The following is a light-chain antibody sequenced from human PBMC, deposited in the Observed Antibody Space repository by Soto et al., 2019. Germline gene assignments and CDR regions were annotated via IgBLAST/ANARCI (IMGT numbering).Light chain of an antibody. V-gene: IGKV3-20*01. J-gene: IGKJ1*01. CDR2: GAY. Sequence: EIVLTQYPGTLSLSPGERSTPSCLASQSVSSSYLAWYQQKPGQAPRLLIYGAYSRATGITDRFSGSGSGTDFTITISRLEPEDFAVYYCQQYAKAPLTFGQGTQVDIK. CDR3: QQYAKAPLT. CDR1: QSVSSSY.